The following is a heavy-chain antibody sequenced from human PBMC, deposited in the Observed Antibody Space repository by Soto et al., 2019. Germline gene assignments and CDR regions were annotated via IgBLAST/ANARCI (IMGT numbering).Heavy chain of an antibody. V-gene: IGHV4-39*01. CDR2: INHSGST. CDR1: GGSISISSYY. J-gene: IGHJ4*02. CDR3: ARHGGSSWWLCFDS. Sequence: QLRLQESGPGLVKPSETLSLTCTVSGGSISISSYYWGWIRQPPGKGLEWIGSINHSGSTYYNPSLNSRVTISVDTSKNQFSLHLSSVTAADTAVYYCARHGGSSWWLCFDSWGQGTLVTVSS. D-gene: IGHD6-13*01.